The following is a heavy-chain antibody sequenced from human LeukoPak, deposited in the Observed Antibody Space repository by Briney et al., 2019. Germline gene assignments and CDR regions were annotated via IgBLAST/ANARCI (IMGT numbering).Heavy chain of an antibody. D-gene: IGHD1-26*01. CDR3: ARDPYSGSYGNYYYYFMDV. CDR2: ITSGSSYR. V-gene: IGHV3-21*01. CDR1: GFTFSSYS. J-gene: IGHJ6*03. Sequence: TGGSLRLSCAASGFTFSSYSMNWVRQAPGKGLEWVSSITSGSSYRFYADSVKGRFTISRDNAKNSLYLQMNSLRAEDTAVYYCARDPYSGSYGNYYYYFMDVWGKGTTVTISS.